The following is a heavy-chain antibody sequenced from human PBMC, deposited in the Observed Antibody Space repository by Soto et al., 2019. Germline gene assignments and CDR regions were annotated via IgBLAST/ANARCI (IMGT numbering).Heavy chain of an antibody. CDR2: INGGRS. J-gene: IGHJ5*02. CDR1: GITCSRYD. Sequence: EVQLLESGGGLVQPGVSLRLSCEASGITCSRYDMSWVRQAPGKGLEWVSAINGGRSFYGDSVEGRFTVSRDNSKNTLYLQMNSLRVEDTAIYYCATNAWDLWGQWTLVTVSA. D-gene: IGHD2-2*01. V-gene: IGHV3-23*01. CDR3: ATNAWDL.